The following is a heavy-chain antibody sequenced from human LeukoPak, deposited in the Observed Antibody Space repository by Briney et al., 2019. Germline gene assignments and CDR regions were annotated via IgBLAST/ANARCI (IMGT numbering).Heavy chain of an antibody. CDR2: IYTSGST. V-gene: IGHV4-4*07. D-gene: IGHD2-2*01. Sequence: PSETLSLTCTVSGGSISSYYRSWIRQPAGKGLEWIGRIYTSGSTNYNPSLKSRVTMSVDTSKNQFSLKLSSVTAADTAVYYCARRYQLLSGDAFDIWGQGTMVTVSS. CDR3: ARRYQLLSGDAFDI. CDR1: GGSISSYY. J-gene: IGHJ3*02.